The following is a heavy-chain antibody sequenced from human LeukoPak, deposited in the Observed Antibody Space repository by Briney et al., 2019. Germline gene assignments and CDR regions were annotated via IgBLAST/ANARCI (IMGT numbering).Heavy chain of an antibody. CDR2: IYHSGST. CDR1: GYSISSGYY. CDR3: ARDLLYRGYSYGGDFDY. V-gene: IGHV4-38-2*02. J-gene: IGHJ4*02. D-gene: IGHD5-18*01. Sequence: SETLSLTCAVSGYSISSGYYWGWIRQPPGKGLEWIGSIYHSGSTYYNPSLKSRVTISVDTSKNQFSLKLSSVTAADTAVYYCARDLLYRGYSYGGDFDYWGQGTLVTVSS.